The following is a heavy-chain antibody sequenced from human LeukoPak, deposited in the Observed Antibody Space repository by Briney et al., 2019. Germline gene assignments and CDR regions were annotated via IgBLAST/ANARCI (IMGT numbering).Heavy chain of an antibody. CDR2: IYSGGST. CDR1: GFVFSIYT. V-gene: IGHV3-53*01. CDR3: ARVRGSYYVFYFDY. Sequence: GGSLRLSCSASGFVFSIYTMYWARQAPGKGLEWVSVIYSGGSTYYADSVKGRFTISRDNSKNTLYLQMNSLRAEDTAVYYCARVRGSYYVFYFDYWGQGTLVTVSS. J-gene: IGHJ4*02. D-gene: IGHD1-26*01.